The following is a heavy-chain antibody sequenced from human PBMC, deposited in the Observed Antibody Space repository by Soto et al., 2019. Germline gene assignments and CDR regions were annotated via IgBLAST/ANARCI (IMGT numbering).Heavy chain of an antibody. CDR1: GLDFSRQV. V-gene: IGHV3-23*01. J-gene: IGHJ6*02. CDR2: ISGIVSTI. Sequence: GGSLRHSCAASGLDFSRQVMCWVRQAPGKGLKWVSSISGIVSTIYHADSMRGGFAISRDNSKNSLYLQLNNLRVAETAVYYCAKVGPSYYYGMDVWGQGSTVTVSS. D-gene: IGHD1-26*01. CDR3: AKVGPSYYYGMDV.